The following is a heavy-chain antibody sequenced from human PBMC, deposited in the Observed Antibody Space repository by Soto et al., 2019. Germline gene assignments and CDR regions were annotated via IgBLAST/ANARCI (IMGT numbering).Heavy chain of an antibody. Sequence: EVQLLESGGGLVQPGGSLRLSCAASGFTFSSYAMSWVRQAPGKGLEWVSAISGSGGSTYYADSVKGRCTISRDNSKNTLYLQMNSLRDEDTAVYYCAKDRRTYYYGSGSSGFYYYYGMDVWGQGTTVTVSS. D-gene: IGHD3-10*01. CDR2: ISGSGGST. J-gene: IGHJ6*02. CDR1: GFTFSSYA. V-gene: IGHV3-23*01. CDR3: AKDRRTYYYGSGSSGFYYYYGMDV.